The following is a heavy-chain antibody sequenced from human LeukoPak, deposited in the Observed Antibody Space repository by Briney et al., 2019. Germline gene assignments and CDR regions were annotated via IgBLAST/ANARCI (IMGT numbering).Heavy chain of an antibody. Sequence: SENLSRTCAVSGGSISSGGYSWSWIRQPPGKGLEWIGYIYHSGSTYYNPSLKSRVTISVDRSKNQFSLKLSSVTAADTAVYYCARGLVTMVRGVRAAWFDPWGQGTLVTVSS. CDR3: ARGLVTMVRGVRAAWFDP. D-gene: IGHD3-10*01. J-gene: IGHJ5*02. V-gene: IGHV4-30-2*01. CDR1: GGSISSGGYS. CDR2: IYHSGST.